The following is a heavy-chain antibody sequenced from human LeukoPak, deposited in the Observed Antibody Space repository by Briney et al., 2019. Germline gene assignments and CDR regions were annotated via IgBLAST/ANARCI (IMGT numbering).Heavy chain of an antibody. CDR1: GDSISSSY. CDR2: IYYSGST. V-gene: IGHV4-59*01. Sequence: SETLSLTCTVSGDSISSSYWSWIRQPPGKGLEWIGYIYYSGSTNYSPSLKSRVTMSVDTSKNQFSLKLNSVTATDTAVYYCARNLLRWLPSPMDVWGQGTTVTVSS. D-gene: IGHD4-23*01. CDR3: ARNLLRWLPSPMDV. J-gene: IGHJ6*02.